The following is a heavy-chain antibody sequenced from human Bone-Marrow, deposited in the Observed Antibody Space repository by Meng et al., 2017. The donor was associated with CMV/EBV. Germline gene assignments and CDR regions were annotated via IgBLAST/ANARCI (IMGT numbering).Heavy chain of an antibody. D-gene: IGHD2-8*01. V-gene: IGHV3-20*04. CDR1: GFTFDDYG. CDR3: ARDFGYCANGVCYSDY. Sequence: GESLKISCAASGFTFDDYGMSWVRQAPGKGLEWVSGINWNGGSTGYADSVKGRFTISRDNAKNSLYLQMNSLRAEDTALYYCARDFGYCANGVCYSDYCGQRTLVTVSS. J-gene: IGHJ4*02. CDR2: INWNGGST.